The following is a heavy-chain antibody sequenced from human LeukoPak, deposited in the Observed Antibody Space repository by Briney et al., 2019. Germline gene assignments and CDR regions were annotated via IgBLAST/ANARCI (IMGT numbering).Heavy chain of an antibody. V-gene: IGHV3-53*01. D-gene: IGHD5-24*01. Sequence: GGSLRLSCAASGFTVSSNYMNWVRQAPGKGLEWVSVIYGGGNIYYADSVKGRFTISRDNSKNTLYLQMNSLRAEDTAVYYCARGAGYNYPYYFGYWGQGTLVTVSS. J-gene: IGHJ4*02. CDR2: IYGGGNI. CDR3: ARGAGYNYPYYFGY. CDR1: GFTVSSNY.